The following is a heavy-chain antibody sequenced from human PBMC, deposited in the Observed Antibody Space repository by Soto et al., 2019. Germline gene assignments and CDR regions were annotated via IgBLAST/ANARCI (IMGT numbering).Heavy chain of an antibody. V-gene: IGHV3-15*01. J-gene: IGHJ4*02. CDR1: GFTFSNAW. CDR3: TTDDKGYSGYDSDYGDYVDELNFDY. Sequence: GGSLRLSCAASGFTFSNAWMSWVRQAPGKGLEWVGRIKSKTDGGTTDYAAPVKGRFTISRDDSKNTLYLQMNSLKTEDTAVYYCTTDDKGYSGYDSDYGDYVDELNFDYWGQGTLVTVSS. CDR2: IKSKTDGGTT. D-gene: IGHD5-12*01.